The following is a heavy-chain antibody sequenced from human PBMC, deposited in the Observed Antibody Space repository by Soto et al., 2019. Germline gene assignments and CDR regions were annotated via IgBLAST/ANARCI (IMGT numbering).Heavy chain of an antibody. CDR1: GFTFSAIA. D-gene: IGHD6-6*01. CDR2: VSYDGTNK. CDR3: AKSLSFTSSSLDS. J-gene: IGHJ4*02. Sequence: QVQLVESGGGVVRPGSSLTLACAASGFTFSAIAMHWVRQAPGKGLEWGEVVSYDGTNKYYGESVKGRFTVSRDNSKSTLYLHMTSLRPEDTATYYCAKSLSFTSSSLDSWGQGSLVIVS. V-gene: IGHV3-30*18.